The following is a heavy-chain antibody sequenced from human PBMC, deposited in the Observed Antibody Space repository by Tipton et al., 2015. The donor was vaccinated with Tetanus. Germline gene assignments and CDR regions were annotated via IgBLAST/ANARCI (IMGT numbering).Heavy chain of an antibody. D-gene: IGHD3-22*01. J-gene: IGHJ6*02. CDR2: ISNGNA. V-gene: IGHV4-4*07. CDR1: RGPISSYY. Sequence: GLVKPSETLSLTCTVSRGPISSYYWSWIRQPAGKGLEWIGHISNGNADYTPSLKSRVTLSVDTSKNEFSLKLRSVTAADTAVYFCTGDDYYDTSLRDYYGMDVWGPGTTVTVSS. CDR3: TGDDYYDTSLRDYYGMDV.